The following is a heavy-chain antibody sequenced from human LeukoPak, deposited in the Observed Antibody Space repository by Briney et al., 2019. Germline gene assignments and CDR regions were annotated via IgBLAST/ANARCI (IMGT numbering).Heavy chain of an antibody. Sequence: SETLSLTCTVSGGSTSSYYWSWIRQPPGKGLEWIGYIYYSGSTNYNPSLKSRVTISVDTSKNQFSLKLSSVTAADTAVYYCAVYYYDSSGYYYFDYWGQGTLVTVSS. V-gene: IGHV4-59*01. CDR2: IYYSGST. CDR1: GGSTSSYY. J-gene: IGHJ4*02. D-gene: IGHD3-22*01. CDR3: AVYYYDSSGYYYFDY.